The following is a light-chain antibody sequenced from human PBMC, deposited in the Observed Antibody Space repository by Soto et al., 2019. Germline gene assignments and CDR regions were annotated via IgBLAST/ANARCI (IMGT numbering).Light chain of an antibody. V-gene: IGKV1-39*01. CDR1: QSIGNH. CDR3: QQTYGLPT. J-gene: IGKJ3*01. Sequence: DIQMTQSPSSLSASVGDGVTITCRASQSIGNHVNWYQQQSGKAPKLLISGASSSQSGVPSRFSGSGSGTDFTLTIDTLQPEDFATYSCQQTYGLPTLGPGTTVAVK. CDR2: GAS.